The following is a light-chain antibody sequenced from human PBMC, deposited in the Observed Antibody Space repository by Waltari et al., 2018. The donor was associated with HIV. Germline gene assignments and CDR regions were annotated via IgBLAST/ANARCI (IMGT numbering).Light chain of an antibody. Sequence: EVVMTQSPATLSVSPGERATLSCRASQGVSSNLAWHQRKPGQAPRLLIYGASTRATGIPARFSGSGAGTEFTLTISSLQSEDFAVYYCQQYNDWPLTFGGGTKVEIK. J-gene: IGKJ4*01. CDR1: QGVSSN. CDR2: GAS. CDR3: QQYNDWPLT. V-gene: IGKV3-15*01.